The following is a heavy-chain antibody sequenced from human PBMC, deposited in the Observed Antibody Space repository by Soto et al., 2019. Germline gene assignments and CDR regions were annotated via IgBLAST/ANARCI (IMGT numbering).Heavy chain of an antibody. J-gene: IGHJ4*02. CDR1: GGSISSSSYY. V-gene: IGHV4-39*01. D-gene: IGHD6-6*01. Sequence: SETLSLTCTVSGGSISSSSYYWGWIRQPPGKGLEWIGSIYYSGSTYYNPSLKSRVTISVDTSKNQFSLKLSSVTAADTAVYYCARHGYSSSSTFDYWGQGTRVTVSS. CDR3: ARHGYSSSSTFDY. CDR2: IYYSGST.